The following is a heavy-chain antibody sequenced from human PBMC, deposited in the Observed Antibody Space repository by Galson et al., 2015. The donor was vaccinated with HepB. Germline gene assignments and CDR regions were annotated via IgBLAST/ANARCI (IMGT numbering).Heavy chain of an antibody. D-gene: IGHD1-20*01. J-gene: IGHJ2*01. CDR1: GYSFTTNW. CDR2: IYPGDSDT. V-gene: IGHV5-51*03. CDR3: ARLIKGSTYNSTHWYFDH. Sequence: QSGAEVKKPGESLKISCKGSGYSFTTNWIGWVRQMPGKGLEGIGIIYPGDSDTRYSPSFQGHVTVSVDKSISTAYLQWSSLKASETDIYYCARLIKGSTYNSTHWYFDHWGRRTLVTVSA.